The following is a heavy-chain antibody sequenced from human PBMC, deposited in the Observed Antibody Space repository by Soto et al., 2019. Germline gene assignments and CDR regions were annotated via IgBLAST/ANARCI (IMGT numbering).Heavy chain of an antibody. Sequence: EVKLLESGGGLAQPGGSLRLSCVGSGFTFDSYAISWVRQAPGERLQWIAAISGSAAGTDYAPSVRGRFTISRDNAKKTVHLQMVSLRVEDTAVYFCAKDTVGGYSFWSGYYSDGLHVWGQGTLVTVS. J-gene: IGHJ3*01. CDR2: ISGSAAGT. CDR1: GFTFDSYA. V-gene: IGHV3-23*01. CDR3: AKDTVGGYSFWSGYYSDGLHV. D-gene: IGHD3-3*01.